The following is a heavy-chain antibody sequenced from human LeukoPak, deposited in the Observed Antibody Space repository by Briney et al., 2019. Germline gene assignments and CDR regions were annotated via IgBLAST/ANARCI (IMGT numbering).Heavy chain of an antibody. V-gene: IGHV3-30*18. CDR3: AKDRDWFGSSWHHFDY. J-gene: IGHJ4*02. D-gene: IGHD6-13*01. CDR1: GFIFSSYS. CDR2: TSYDGSNE. Sequence: GGSLRLSCAASGFIFSSYSMHWVRQAPGKGLEWVAVTSYDGSNEYYADSVKGRFTISRDNSKNTLYLQMNSLRAEDTAVYYCAKDRDWFGSSWHHFDYWGQGTLVTVSS.